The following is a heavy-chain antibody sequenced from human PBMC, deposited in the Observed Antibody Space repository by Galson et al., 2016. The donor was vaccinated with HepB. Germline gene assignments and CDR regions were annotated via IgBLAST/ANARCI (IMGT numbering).Heavy chain of an antibody. V-gene: IGHV3-7*01. CDR1: GFTFSTSA. D-gene: IGHD2-2*01. Sequence: SLRLSCAASGFTFSTSAMSWVRQAPGKGLERVANIKHDGSEKYYVDSVRGRFTISRDNAKDSLYLQMDSLRVEDTALYYCARDRYCDSIGCYYFDYWGQGTLVTVSS. J-gene: IGHJ4*02. CDR2: IKHDGSEK. CDR3: ARDRYCDSIGCYYFDY.